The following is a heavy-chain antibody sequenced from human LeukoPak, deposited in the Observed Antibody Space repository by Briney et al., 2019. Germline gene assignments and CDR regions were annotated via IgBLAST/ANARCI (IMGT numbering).Heavy chain of an antibody. Sequence: SETLSLTCTVSGGSISSGGYYWSWIRQHPGKGLEWIGYIYYSGSTYYNPSLKSRVTISVDTSKSQFSLKLSSVTAADTAVYYCARRSRTIFGVVRTYYYYMDVWGKGTTVTVSS. CDR2: IYYSGST. D-gene: IGHD3-3*01. V-gene: IGHV4-31*03. CDR3: ARRSRTIFGVVRTYYYYMDV. CDR1: GGSISSGGYY. J-gene: IGHJ6*03.